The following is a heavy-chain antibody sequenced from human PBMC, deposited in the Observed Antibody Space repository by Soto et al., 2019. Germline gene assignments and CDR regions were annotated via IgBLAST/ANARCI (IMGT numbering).Heavy chain of an antibody. D-gene: IGHD6-13*01. CDR2: IRAYNGNT. V-gene: IGHV1-18*01. CDR1: GYTFTSYG. CDR3: ARRYSSSCIRCFWFDP. Sequence: QVQLVQSGAEVKKPGASVKVSCKASGYTFTSYGISWVRQAPGQGLEWMGWIRAYNGNTNYAQKLQGRVTMTTDTSTSTAYMELRSLRSDDSAVYYCARRYSSSCIRCFWFDPWGQGTLVTVSS. J-gene: IGHJ5*02.